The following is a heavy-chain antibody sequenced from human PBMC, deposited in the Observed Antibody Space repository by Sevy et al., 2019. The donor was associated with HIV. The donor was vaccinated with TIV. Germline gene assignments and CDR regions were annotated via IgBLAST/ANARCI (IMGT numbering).Heavy chain of an antibody. V-gene: IGHV3-30*02. CDR2: IRYEGSNK. Sequence: GGSLRLSCAASGFTFSSYGMHWVRQAPGKGLEWVAFIRYEGSNKYYADSVKGRFTISRDNSKNTLYLQMNSLRAEDTAVYYCAKDYNGDILTGYSLDYWGQGTLVTVSS. D-gene: IGHD3-9*01. J-gene: IGHJ4*02. CDR3: AKDYNGDILTGYSLDY. CDR1: GFTFSSYG.